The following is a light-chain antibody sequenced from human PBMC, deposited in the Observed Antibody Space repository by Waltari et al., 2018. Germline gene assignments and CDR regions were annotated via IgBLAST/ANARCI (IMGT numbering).Light chain of an antibody. V-gene: IGLV3-21*02. CDR1: NIGSKR. CDR2: DDS. J-gene: IGLJ1*01. Sequence: SYVLTQPPSVSVAPGQTARTTCGGNNIGSKRVQWYPQKPGQAPMLVVYDDSDRPSGIPGRFSGSNSGNTATLAISRVEAGDEADYYCQVWDSSSDQGVFGTGTKVTVL. CDR3: QVWDSSSDQGV.